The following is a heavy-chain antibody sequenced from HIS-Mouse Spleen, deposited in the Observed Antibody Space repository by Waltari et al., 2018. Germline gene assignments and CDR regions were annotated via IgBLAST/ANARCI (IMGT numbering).Heavy chain of an antibody. CDR2: MYYSGST. Sequence: QLQLQESGPGLVKPSETLSIPCTVPGRSISSSSFYWGWIRQPPGKGLEWIGGMYYSGSTYYNPSLKSRVTISVDTSKNQFSLKLSSVTAADTAVYYCAREIPYSSSWYDWYFDLWGRGTLVTVSS. J-gene: IGHJ2*01. CDR1: GRSISSSSFY. D-gene: IGHD6-13*01. V-gene: IGHV4-39*07. CDR3: AREIPYSSSWYDWYFDL.